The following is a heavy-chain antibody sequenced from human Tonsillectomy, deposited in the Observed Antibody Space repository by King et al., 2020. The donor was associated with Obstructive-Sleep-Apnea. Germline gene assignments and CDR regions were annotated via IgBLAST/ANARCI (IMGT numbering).Heavy chain of an antibody. J-gene: IGHJ6*02. CDR1: GFTVSSNY. CDR3: ARGDYYYYYAMDV. V-gene: IGHV3-53*04. Sequence: VKLVQSGGGLVQPGGSLRLSCAASGFTVSSNYMSWVRQAPGKGLEWVSLIYSGGSTYYADSVKGRFTVSRHTSNNTLYLQMNSLRAEDTAVYYCARGDYYYYYAMDVWGQGTTVTVSS. CDR2: IYSGGST.